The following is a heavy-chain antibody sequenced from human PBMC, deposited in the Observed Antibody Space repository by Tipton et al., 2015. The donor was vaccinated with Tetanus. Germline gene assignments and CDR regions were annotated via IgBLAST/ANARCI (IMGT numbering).Heavy chain of an antibody. CDR1: GYTFPTYW. CDR3: ARRVSKGEDHFDL. V-gene: IGHV5-51*01. Sequence: VQLVQSGAEVKKPGESFKISCQASGYTFPTYWIGWVRQMPGKGLEWGGIIYPDDSDARYGPSLQGQVSLSVDKSINTAYLQWGGLKASDTAVYYCARRVSKGEDHFDLWGQGTLVTVSS. D-gene: IGHD3-10*01. J-gene: IGHJ4*02. CDR2: IYPDDSDA.